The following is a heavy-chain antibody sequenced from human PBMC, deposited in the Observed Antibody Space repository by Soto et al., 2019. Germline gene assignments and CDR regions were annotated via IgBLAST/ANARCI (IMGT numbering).Heavy chain of an antibody. CDR2: IYWDDDK. CDR1: GFSLTTTEVA. J-gene: IGHJ4*02. Sequence: QITLKESGPSLVNPTQSLTLTCSFSGFSLTTTEVAVGWIRQPPGKALEWLALIYWDDDKRYSPSLKSSLTXXXXXXXXXXXXXXXXXXXXXXXXXXXXXXXPXATVAFDYWGQGILVTVSS. V-gene: IGHV2-5*02. D-gene: IGHD4-4*01. CDR3: XXXXPXATVAFDY.